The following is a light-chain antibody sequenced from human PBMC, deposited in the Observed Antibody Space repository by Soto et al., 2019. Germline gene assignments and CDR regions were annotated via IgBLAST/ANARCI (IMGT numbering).Light chain of an antibody. CDR3: QQYENLPT. CDR2: DAS. Sequence: DIHMTQSASSLSASVGDRVTIICQASQNINNYLNWYQQKPGRAPKLLIYDASNLEAGVPSRFRGSGSGTDFTFTISRLQPEDIATYYCQQYENLPTFGQGTRLEIK. CDR1: QNINNY. J-gene: IGKJ5*01. V-gene: IGKV1-33*01.